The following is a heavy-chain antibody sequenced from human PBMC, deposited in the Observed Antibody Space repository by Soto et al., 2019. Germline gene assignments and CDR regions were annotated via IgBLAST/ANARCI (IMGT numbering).Heavy chain of an antibody. J-gene: IGHJ3*02. V-gene: IGHV3-30-3*01. CDR3: AREGYYYDSSGYYGFDI. Sequence: GGSLRLSCAASGFTFSSYAMHWFRQAPGKGLEWVAVISYDGSNKYYADSVKGRFTISRDNSKNTLYLQMNSLRAEDTAVYYCAREGYYYDSSGYYGFDIWGQGTMVTVSS. CDR1: GFTFSSYA. D-gene: IGHD3-22*01. CDR2: ISYDGSNK.